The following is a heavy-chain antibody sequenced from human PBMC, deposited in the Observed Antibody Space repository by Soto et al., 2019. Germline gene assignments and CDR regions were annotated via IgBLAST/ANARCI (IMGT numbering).Heavy chain of an antibody. D-gene: IGHD2-21*02. CDR2: IHPSGGGS. CDR3: ARGGHIAVVTDSFDY. J-gene: IGHJ4*02. CDR1: GYTFTSYA. Sequence: AASVKVSCKASGYTFTSYAMHWVLQAPGQGLEWMGIIHPSGGGSTYAQKFLGRVTMTRDTSTSTVFMELSSLRSADTAVYYCARGGHIAVVTDSFDYWGQGTLVTVSS. V-gene: IGHV1-46*03.